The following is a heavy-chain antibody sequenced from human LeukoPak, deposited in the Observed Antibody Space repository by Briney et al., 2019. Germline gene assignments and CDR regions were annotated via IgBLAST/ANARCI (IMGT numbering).Heavy chain of an antibody. V-gene: IGHV4-59*08. J-gene: IGHJ3*02. D-gene: IGHD1-1*01. CDR2: IYYSGST. CDR1: GGSISTYY. Sequence: TASETLSLTCTVSGGSISTYYWSWIRQSPGKGLEWIGSIYYSGSTNYNPSLKSRVTISVDTSKNQFSLELSSVTAADTAVYYCAVKLTRHTFAIWGQGTMVTVSS. CDR3: AVKLTRHTFAI.